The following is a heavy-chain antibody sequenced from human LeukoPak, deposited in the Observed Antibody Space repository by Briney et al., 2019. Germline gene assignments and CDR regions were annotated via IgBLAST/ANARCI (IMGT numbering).Heavy chain of an antibody. CDR2: ISAYNGNT. CDR1: GYTFTSYA. CDR3: ARDNPLGWEPYYFDY. Sequence: ASVKVSCKASGYTFTSYAMNWVRQAPGQGLEWMGWISAYNGNTNYAQKLQGRVTMTTDTSTSTAYMELRSLRSDDTAVYYCARDNPLGWEPYYFDYWGQGTLVTVSS. V-gene: IGHV1-18*01. J-gene: IGHJ4*02. D-gene: IGHD1-26*01.